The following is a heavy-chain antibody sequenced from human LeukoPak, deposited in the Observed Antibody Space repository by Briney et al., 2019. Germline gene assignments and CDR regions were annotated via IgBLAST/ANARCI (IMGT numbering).Heavy chain of an antibody. J-gene: IGHJ4*02. CDR3: ARDSQGDDYFLVSTY. Sequence: GGSLRLSCADSGFTLSSYWMSWVRQAPGKGLEWVANIKQDGSEKYYVDSVKGRFTISRDNAKNSLYLQMNSLRAEDTAVYYCARDSQGDDYFLVSTYWGQGTLVTVSS. CDR2: IKQDGSEK. CDR1: GFTLSSYW. D-gene: IGHD5-12*01. V-gene: IGHV3-7*01.